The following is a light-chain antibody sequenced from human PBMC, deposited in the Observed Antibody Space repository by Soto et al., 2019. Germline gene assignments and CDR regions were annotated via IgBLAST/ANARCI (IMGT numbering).Light chain of an antibody. CDR1: QSISAW. Sequence: DIQMTQSPSTLSASVGDRVTITCRASQSISAWLAWYQQKPGKAPKLLIYKASTLASGVPSRFSGSGSGTEFTLTISGLQPDEFATYYCQQYNSYSRTFGQGTELEIK. CDR3: QQYNSYSRT. V-gene: IGKV1-5*03. CDR2: KAS. J-gene: IGKJ2*01.